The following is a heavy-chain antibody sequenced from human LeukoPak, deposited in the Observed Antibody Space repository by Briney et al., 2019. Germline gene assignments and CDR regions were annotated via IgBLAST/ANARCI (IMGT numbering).Heavy chain of an antibody. D-gene: IGHD3-22*01. J-gene: IGHJ3*02. V-gene: IGHV1-18*01. CDR3: ARDLAVRYYDSSGYSVSAFDI. CDR1: GYTFTSYG. CDR2: ISAYNGNT. Sequence: ASVTVSCKASGYTFTSYGISWVRQAPGQGLEWMGWISAYNGNTNYAQKLQGRVTMTTDTSTSTAYMELRSLRSDDTAVYYCARDLAVRYYDSSGYSVSAFDIWGQGTMVTVSS.